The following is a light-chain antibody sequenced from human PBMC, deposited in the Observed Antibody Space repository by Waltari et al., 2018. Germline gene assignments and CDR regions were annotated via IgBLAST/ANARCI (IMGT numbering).Light chain of an antibody. V-gene: IGLV8-61*01. CDR1: SGSVSTSNY. J-gene: IGLJ2*01. CDR2: STN. Sequence: TVVTQEPSLSVSPGGTVTLNCGLISGSVSTSNYPSWYQQTPDQAPRTLIYSTNTRPSGVPDRFSGSILGNKAALTITGAQADDESDYYCLVYMGSGISVFGGGTRLTVL. CDR3: LVYMGSGISV.